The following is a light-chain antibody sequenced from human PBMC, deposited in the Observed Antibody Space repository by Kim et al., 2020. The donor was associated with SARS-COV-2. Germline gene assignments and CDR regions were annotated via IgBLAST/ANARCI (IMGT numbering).Light chain of an antibody. CDR2: YAS. CDR1: QSFSSS. CDR3: QQRSNWPRT. Sequence: SLSPGERATLSCRASQSFSSSLAWYRQKPGQAPRLIIYYASNRATGIPARFSGSGSGTDFTLTISSLEPEDFAVYFCQQRSNWPRTFGQGTKLEI. J-gene: IGKJ2*01. V-gene: IGKV3-11*01.